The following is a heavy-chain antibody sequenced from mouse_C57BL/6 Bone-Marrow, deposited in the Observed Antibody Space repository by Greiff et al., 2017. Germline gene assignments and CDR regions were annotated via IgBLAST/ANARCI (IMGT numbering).Heavy chain of an antibody. V-gene: IGHV5-6*01. Sequence: VQLKESGGDLVKPGGSLKLSCAASGFTFSSYGMSWVRQTPDKRLEWVATISSGGSYTYYPDSVKGRFTISRDNAKNTLYLQMSSLKSEDTAMYYGARTSYYGSRNWYFDVWGTGTTVTVSS. CDR2: ISSGGSYT. CDR1: GFTFSSYG. CDR3: ARTSYYGSRNWYFDV. J-gene: IGHJ1*03. D-gene: IGHD1-1*01.